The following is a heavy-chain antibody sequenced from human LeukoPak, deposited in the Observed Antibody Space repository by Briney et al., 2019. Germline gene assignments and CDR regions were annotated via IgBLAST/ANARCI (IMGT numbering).Heavy chain of an antibody. V-gene: IGHV3-7*01. Sequence: PGGSLRLSCAASGFTFTNYWMSWVRQAPGKGLEWVASIEQDASDKYYVDSVKGRFTISRDNAKNSLFLQMISLRAEDTALYYCVRDPVDYWGQGILVTVSS. CDR3: VRDPVDY. CDR1: GFTFTNYW. J-gene: IGHJ4*02. CDR2: IEQDASDK.